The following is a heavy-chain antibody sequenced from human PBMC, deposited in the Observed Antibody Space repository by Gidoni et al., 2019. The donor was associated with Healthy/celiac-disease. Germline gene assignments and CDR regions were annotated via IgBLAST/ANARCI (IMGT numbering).Heavy chain of an antibody. V-gene: IGHV3-30*04. D-gene: IGHD1-26*01. CDR3: ARDGEISGSYSPDFDY. Sequence: QVQLVESGGGVVQPGRSLRLSCAASGFTCSSYAMHWVRQAPGKGLEWVAVISYYGSNKYYADSVKGRFTISRDNSKNTLYLQMNSLRAEDTAVYYCARDGEISGSYSPDFDYWGQGTLVTVSS. CDR2: ISYYGSNK. J-gene: IGHJ4*02. CDR1: GFTCSSYA.